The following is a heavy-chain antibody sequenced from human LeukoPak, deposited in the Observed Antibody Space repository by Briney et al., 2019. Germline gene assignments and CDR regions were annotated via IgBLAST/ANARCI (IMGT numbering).Heavy chain of an antibody. J-gene: IGHJ4*02. D-gene: IGHD7-27*01. CDR2: IKQDGSEK. Sequence: GGSLRLSCAASGFTFSDYYMSWVRQAPGKGLEWVANIKQDGSEKYYVDSVKGRFTISRDNAKNSLYLQMNSLRAEDTAVYYCARRLGNDYWGQGTLVTVSS. V-gene: IGHV3-7*01. CDR1: GFTFSDYY. CDR3: ARRLGNDY.